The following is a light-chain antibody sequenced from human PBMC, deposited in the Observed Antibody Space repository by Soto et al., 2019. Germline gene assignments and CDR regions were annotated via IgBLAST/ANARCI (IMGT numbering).Light chain of an antibody. V-gene: IGLV2-11*01. J-gene: IGLJ3*02. CDR2: DVN. CDR3: CSYAGSYTWV. Sequence: QSALTQPRSVSGSPGQSVTISCTGTSSDVGGYNYVSWYQQYPGKAPKLMIYDVNKWPSGVPDRFSGSKSGTTASLTISGLQAEDEAEYYCCSYAGSYTWVFGGGTKLTVL. CDR1: SSDVGGYNY.